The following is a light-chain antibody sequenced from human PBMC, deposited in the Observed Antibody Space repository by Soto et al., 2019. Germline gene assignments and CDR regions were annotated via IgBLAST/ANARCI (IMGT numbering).Light chain of an antibody. V-gene: IGKV2-28*01. J-gene: IGKJ4*01. CDR2: LGS. CDR1: ENLLYSTGYIY. Sequence: DIVMTQSPLSLPVTPGEPASISCRSSENLLYSTGYIYLDWYLKKPGQPPQLLIFLGSNRASGVPYSFSVSGSRTDFTLRISRVETEYVAVYYCMQTLRIPRTFGGGTKVELK. CDR3: MQTLRIPRT.